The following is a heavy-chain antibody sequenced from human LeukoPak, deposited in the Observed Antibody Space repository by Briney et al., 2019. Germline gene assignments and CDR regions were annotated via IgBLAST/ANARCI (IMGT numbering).Heavy chain of an antibody. Sequence: PGGSLRLSCAASGFTFTTYEMNWVRHVPGKGLEWVPYISTSGTTIYYADSVKGRFTISRDNAKNSLYLRMNSLRAEDTAVYYCARSTLATTGTYWGQGTLVTVSS. CDR1: GFTFTTYE. D-gene: IGHD2-8*02. CDR3: ARSTLATTGTY. CDR2: ISTSGTTI. J-gene: IGHJ4*02. V-gene: IGHV3-48*03.